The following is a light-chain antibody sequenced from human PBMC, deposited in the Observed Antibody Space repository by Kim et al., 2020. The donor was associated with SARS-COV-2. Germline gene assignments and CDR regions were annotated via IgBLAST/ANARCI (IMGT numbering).Light chain of an antibody. J-gene: IGLJ2*01. CDR1: NIGSKS. V-gene: IGLV3-21*04. Sequence: SYELTQPPSVSVAPGKTARITCGGNNIGSKSVHWYQQKPGQAPVLVIYYDSDQPSGIPERFSGSNSGNTATLTISRVEAGDEADYYCQVWDSSSDQEVFGGGTQLTVL. CDR2: YDS. CDR3: QVWDSSSDQEV.